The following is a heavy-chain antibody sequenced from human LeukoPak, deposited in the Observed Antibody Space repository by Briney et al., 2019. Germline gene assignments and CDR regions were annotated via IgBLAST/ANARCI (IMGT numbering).Heavy chain of an antibody. CDR3: ARPTGYCSGDSCFAPFDQ. D-gene: IGHD2-15*01. CDR2: IRGSGGST. J-gene: IGHJ4*02. V-gene: IGHV3-23*01. Sequence: GESLKISCAASGFTFSSYAMSWVRQAPGKGLEWVSVIRGSGGSTYYADSVKGRFTISRDDSKNTLYLQMNSLRAEDTAVYYCARPTGYCSGDSCFAPFDQWGQGTLVTVSS. CDR1: GFTFSSYA.